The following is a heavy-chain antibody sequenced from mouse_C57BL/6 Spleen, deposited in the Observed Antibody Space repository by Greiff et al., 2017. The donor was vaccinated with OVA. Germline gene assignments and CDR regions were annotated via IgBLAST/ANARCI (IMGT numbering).Heavy chain of an antibody. CDR1: GYTFTSYW. J-gene: IGHJ2*01. CDR2: IDPSDSYT. Sequence: QVQLQQPGAELVMPGASVKLSCKASGYTFTSYWMHWVKQRPGQGLEWIGEIDPSDSYTNYNQKFKGKSTLTVDKSSSTAYMQLSSLTSEDSAVYYCARSATVVALRTLGYWGQGTTRTVSS. CDR3: ARSATVVALRTLGY. D-gene: IGHD1-1*01. V-gene: IGHV1-69*01.